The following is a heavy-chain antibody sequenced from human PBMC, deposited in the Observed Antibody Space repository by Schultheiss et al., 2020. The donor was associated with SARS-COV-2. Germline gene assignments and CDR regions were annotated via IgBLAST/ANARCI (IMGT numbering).Heavy chain of an antibody. D-gene: IGHD4-11*01. CDR3: ARAGDYSNGPFDY. Sequence: SETLSLTCAVYGGSFSGYYWSWIRQPPGKGLEWIGYIYYSGSTNYNPSLKSRVTISVDTSKNQFSLKLSSVTAADTAVYYCARAGDYSNGPFDYWGQGTLVTVSS. J-gene: IGHJ4*02. CDR2: IYYSGST. CDR1: GGSFSGYY. V-gene: IGHV4-59*12.